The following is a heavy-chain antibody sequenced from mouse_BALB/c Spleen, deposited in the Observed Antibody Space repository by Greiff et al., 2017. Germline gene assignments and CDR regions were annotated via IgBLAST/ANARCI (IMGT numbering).Heavy chain of an antibody. V-gene: IGHV5-4*02. J-gene: IGHJ4*01. CDR2: ISDGGSYT. D-gene: IGHD1-1*01. CDR1: GFTFSDYY. CDR3: ARDLTTGRDAMDY. Sequence: EVQVVESGGGLVQPGGSLKLSCAASGFTFSDYYMYWVRQTPEKRLEWVATISDGGSYTYYPDSVKGRFTISRDNAKNNLYLQMSSLKSEDTAMYYCARDLTTGRDAMDYWGQGTSVTVSS.